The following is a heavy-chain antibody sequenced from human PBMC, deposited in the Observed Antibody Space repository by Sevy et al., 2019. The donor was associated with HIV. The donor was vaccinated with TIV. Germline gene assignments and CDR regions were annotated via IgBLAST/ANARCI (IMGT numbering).Heavy chain of an antibody. D-gene: IGHD4-4*01. Sequence: ASVKVSCKASGGTFSNYALSWVRQAPGQGLEWMGGIITIFGTTNFAQTFQGRVTITADESRSTAYMELSSLKPADTAVYYCARTPLLSIPGTTDVYFDIWGQGTLVTVSS. J-gene: IGHJ4*02. CDR1: GGTFSNYA. CDR2: IITIFGTT. V-gene: IGHV1-69*13. CDR3: ARTPLLSIPGTTDVYFDI.